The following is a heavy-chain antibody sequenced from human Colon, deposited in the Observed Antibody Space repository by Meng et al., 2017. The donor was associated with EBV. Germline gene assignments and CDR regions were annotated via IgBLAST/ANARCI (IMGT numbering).Heavy chain of an antibody. CDR1: GDSISSGDYS. CDR2: IYHGGTT. V-gene: IGHV4-30-2*01. D-gene: IGHD2-21*02. CDR3: ARGPYCGGDCYWFDP. J-gene: IGHJ5*02. Sequence: QESDSGLVQPSPSLSPTCAVSGDSISSGDYSWSWIRQPPGQGLEWIGYIYHGGTTYNTSLKSRVTISVDNSKNQFSLRLTSVTAADTAVYYCARGPYCGGDCYWFDPWGQGTLVTVSS.